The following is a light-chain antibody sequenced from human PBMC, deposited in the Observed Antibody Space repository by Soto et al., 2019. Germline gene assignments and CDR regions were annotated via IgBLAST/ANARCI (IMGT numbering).Light chain of an antibody. CDR3: SSYTTSSTLEV. J-gene: IGLJ1*01. CDR1: SSDVGGYKF. Sequence: QSVLTQPASVSGSPGQSITISCTGTSSDVGGYKFVSWYQQHPGKDPKLMIYEVSNRPSGVSNRFSGSKPGNTASLTISGLQAEDEADYYCSSYTTSSTLEVFGTGTKVTVL. CDR2: EVS. V-gene: IGLV2-14*01.